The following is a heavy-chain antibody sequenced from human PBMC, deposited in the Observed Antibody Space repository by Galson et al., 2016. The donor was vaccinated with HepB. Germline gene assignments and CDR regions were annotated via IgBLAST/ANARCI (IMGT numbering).Heavy chain of an antibody. D-gene: IGHD3-3*01. CDR3: ASLNYYDCWSAYHNTYYGLDG. CDR2: IKSDGSST. V-gene: IGHV3-74*01. CDR1: GFTFSSYW. Sequence: SLRLSCAASGFTFSSYWMHWVRQAPGKGLVWVSRIKSDGSSTSYADSVKGRFTISRDNAKKMLYLQMDSLRAEDTAVYYCASLNYYDCWSAYHNTYYGLDGGGQGTTVTVSS. J-gene: IGHJ6*02.